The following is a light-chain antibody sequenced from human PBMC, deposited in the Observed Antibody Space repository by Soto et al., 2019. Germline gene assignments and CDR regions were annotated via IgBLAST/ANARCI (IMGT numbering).Light chain of an antibody. Sequence: QLVLTQPASVSGSPGQSITISCTGTSSDVGSYNLVSWYQQHPGKVPKIMIYEASKRPSGAPNRFSGSKSGNTASLTISGLQAEDVADYYCCSYAGSSTWVFGTGTKLTVL. CDR3: CSYAGSSTWV. J-gene: IGLJ1*01. V-gene: IGLV2-23*01. CDR2: EAS. CDR1: SSDVGSYNL.